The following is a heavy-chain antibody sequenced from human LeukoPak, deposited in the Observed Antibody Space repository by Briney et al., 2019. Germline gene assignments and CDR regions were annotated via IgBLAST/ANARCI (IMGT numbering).Heavy chain of an antibody. V-gene: IGHV5-51*01. CDR2: IFPGDSDT. Sequence: GEALKISCKGSGYSFTSYWIGWVRPMPGKGMEWMGVIFPGDSDTRYSPSFQGQVTISADKSISTAYLQWSSLKASDTAMYYCARHGIVGATNPFQNWGQGTLVTVSS. CDR3: ARHGIVGATNPFQN. D-gene: IGHD1-26*01. CDR1: GYSFTSYW. J-gene: IGHJ1*01.